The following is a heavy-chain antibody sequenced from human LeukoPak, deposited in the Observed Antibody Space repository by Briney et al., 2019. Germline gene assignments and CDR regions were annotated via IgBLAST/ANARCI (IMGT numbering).Heavy chain of an antibody. CDR1: GASINSHY. CDR3: ARALNPLPGTYYFDY. CDR2: IYISGST. V-gene: IGHV4-4*07. J-gene: IGHJ4*02. D-gene: IGHD2-15*01. Sequence: PSETLSLTCTVSGASINSHYWSWIRQPAGKGLEWIGRIYISGSTNYNSSLQSRVTMSVDTSKNQFSLKLSSVTAADTAVYYCARALNPLPGTYYFDYWGQGTLVAVSS.